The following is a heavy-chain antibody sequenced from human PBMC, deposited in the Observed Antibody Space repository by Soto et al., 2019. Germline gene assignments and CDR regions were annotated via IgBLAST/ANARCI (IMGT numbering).Heavy chain of an antibody. J-gene: IGHJ4*02. V-gene: IGHV1-3*01. CDR3: AREPESGAALRAYHFDY. D-gene: IGHD4-17*01. CDR2: INAGNGDT. CDR1: RYSFTTYA. Sequence: ASVKVSCKASRYSFTTYALHWVRQAPGQRLEWMGWINAGNGDTKYSEKFQGRVTIARDTSANTAYMELSSLRSEDTSVYYCAREPESGAALRAYHFDYWGQGTLVTVSS.